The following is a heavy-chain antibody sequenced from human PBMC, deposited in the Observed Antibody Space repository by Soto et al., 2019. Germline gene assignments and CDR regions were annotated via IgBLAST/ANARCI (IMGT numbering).Heavy chain of an antibody. J-gene: IGHJ4*02. CDR3: AADSVTTVMVY. D-gene: IGHD4-17*01. V-gene: IGHV1-58*01. CDR1: GLTFTSSA. Sequence: SVKVSCKASGLTFTSSAVQWVRQARGQRLEWIGWIVVGSGNTNYAQKFQERVTITRDMSTSTAYMELSSLRSEDTAVYYCAADSVTTVMVYWGQGTLVTVSS. CDR2: IVVGSGNT.